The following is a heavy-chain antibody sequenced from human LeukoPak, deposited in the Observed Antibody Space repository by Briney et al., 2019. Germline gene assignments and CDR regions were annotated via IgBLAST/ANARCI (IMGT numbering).Heavy chain of an antibody. J-gene: IGHJ4*02. D-gene: IGHD1-26*01. Sequence: SETLSLTCTVSGGSISSSSYYWGWIRQPPGKGLEWIGSIYYSGSTYYNPSLKSRVTISVDTSKNQCSLKLSSVTAADTAVYYCARDKLGYPLVGATDYWGQGTLVTVSS. CDR2: IYYSGST. CDR1: GGSISSSSYY. CDR3: ARDKLGYPLVGATDY. V-gene: IGHV4-39*07.